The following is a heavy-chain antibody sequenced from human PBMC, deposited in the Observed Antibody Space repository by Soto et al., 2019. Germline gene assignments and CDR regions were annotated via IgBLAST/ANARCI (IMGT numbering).Heavy chain of an antibody. D-gene: IGHD3-10*01. CDR3: ARDMDGSGSPFDY. CDR2: ISSSSGYI. V-gene: IGHV3-21*01. Sequence: GGSLRLSCAASGFVFSAYSMNWVRQAPGKGLEWVSSISSSSGYISYADSVKGRFTINPDTSKNQFSLQLNSVTPEDTAVYYCARDMDGSGSPFDYWGQGTLVTVSS. CDR1: GFVFSAYS. J-gene: IGHJ4*02.